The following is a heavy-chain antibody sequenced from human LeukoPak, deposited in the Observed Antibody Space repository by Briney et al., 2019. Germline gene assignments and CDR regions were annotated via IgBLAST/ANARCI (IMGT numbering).Heavy chain of an antibody. Sequence: SETLSLTCAVSGGSISSSGYSWSWLRQPPGTDLEWIGYIYHSGSAYYNPSLKSRVTMSVDRSKNQFSLNLSSVTAADTAVYYCARSTPVTYYFDYWGQGTLVTVSP. CDR1: GGSISSSGYS. V-gene: IGHV4-30-2*01. CDR2: IYHSGSA. J-gene: IGHJ4*02. CDR3: ARSTPVTYYFDY. D-gene: IGHD4-17*01.